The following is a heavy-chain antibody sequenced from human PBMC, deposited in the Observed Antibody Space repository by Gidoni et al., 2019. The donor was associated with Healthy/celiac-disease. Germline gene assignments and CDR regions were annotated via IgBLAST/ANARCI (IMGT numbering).Heavy chain of an antibody. J-gene: IGHJ6*02. CDR1: GGSFSGYY. Sequence: QVQLQQWGAGLLKPSETLSLTCAVYGGSFSGYYWSWIRQPPGKGLEWIGEINHSGSTNYNPSLKSRVTISVDTSKNQFSLKLSSVTAADTAVYYCARVPPWGSYRHHYYYYYYGMDVWGQGTTVTVSS. CDR3: ARVPPWGSYRHHYYYYYYGMDV. V-gene: IGHV4-34*01. CDR2: INHSGST. D-gene: IGHD3-16*02.